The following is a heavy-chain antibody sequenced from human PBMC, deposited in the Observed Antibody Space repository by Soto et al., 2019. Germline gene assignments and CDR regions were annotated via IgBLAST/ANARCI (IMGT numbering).Heavy chain of an antibody. CDR1: VYTFTSYG. CDR3: ARGYSSGWYGMDV. J-gene: IGHJ6*02. V-gene: IGHV1-18*01. Sequence: ASVKVSCKASVYTFTSYGISWVRQAPGQGLERMGWISTYNGNTNYAQKLQGRVTMTTDTSTSTAYMELRSLRSDYTAVYYCARGYSSGWYGMDVWGQGTTVTVSS. CDR2: ISTYNGNT. D-gene: IGHD6-19*01.